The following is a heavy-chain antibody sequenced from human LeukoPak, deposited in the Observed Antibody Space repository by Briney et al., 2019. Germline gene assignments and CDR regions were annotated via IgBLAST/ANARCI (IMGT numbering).Heavy chain of an antibody. CDR2: ISSSSSTI. CDR1: GFTFSSYS. Sequence: GGSLRLSCAASGFTFSSYSMNWVRQAPGKGLEWVSYISSSSSTIYYADSVKGRFTISRDNSKNTLYLQMNSLRVEDTAVYYCAKDRSGTTSDSWGQGTLVTVSS. CDR3: AKDRSGTTSDS. J-gene: IGHJ5*01. D-gene: IGHD1-1*01. V-gene: IGHV3-48*01.